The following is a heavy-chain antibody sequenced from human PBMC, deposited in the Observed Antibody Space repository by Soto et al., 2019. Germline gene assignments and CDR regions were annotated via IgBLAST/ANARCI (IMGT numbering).Heavy chain of an antibody. D-gene: IGHD6-6*01. CDR1: GGTFSSYA. CDR2: IIPIFGTA. Sequence: SVKFSCKASGGTFSSYAISWVRQAPGQGLEWMGGIIPIFGTANYAQKFQGRVTITADKSTSTAYMELSSLRSEDTAVYYCARSEQLVRELDYWGQGTLVTVSS. J-gene: IGHJ4*02. CDR3: ARSEQLVRELDY. V-gene: IGHV1-69*06.